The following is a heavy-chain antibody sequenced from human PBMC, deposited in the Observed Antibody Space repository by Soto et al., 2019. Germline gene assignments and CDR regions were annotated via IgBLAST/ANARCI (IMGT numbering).Heavy chain of an antibody. Sequence: QVQLVESGGDVVQPGRSLRLSCAASGLTFSNYGMHWVRQAPGKGLEWVAVIWYDGSKKYYADSVKGRFTISRDNSKNTLDLQMNSLRAEDTAVYYCARGYSSGWSMFDYWGQGTLVTVSS. D-gene: IGHD6-19*01. CDR1: GLTFSNYG. CDR3: ARGYSSGWSMFDY. V-gene: IGHV3-33*01. J-gene: IGHJ4*02. CDR2: IWYDGSKK.